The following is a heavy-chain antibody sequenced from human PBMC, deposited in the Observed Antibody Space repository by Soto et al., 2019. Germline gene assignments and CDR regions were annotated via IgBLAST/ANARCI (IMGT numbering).Heavy chain of an antibody. CDR1: GGSISRNIYY. CDR2: IHYSGST. D-gene: IGHD3-22*01. CDR3: ASQHYYDSSGYYVGY. V-gene: IGHV4-39*01. Sequence: SETLSLTCTDSGGSISRNIYYWGWIRQPPGKGLEWIGNIHYSGSTYYDSSLKTRVTISVDTSKNQFSLKLSSVTAADTAVYYCASQHYYDSSGYYVGYWGQGTLVTVS. J-gene: IGHJ4*02.